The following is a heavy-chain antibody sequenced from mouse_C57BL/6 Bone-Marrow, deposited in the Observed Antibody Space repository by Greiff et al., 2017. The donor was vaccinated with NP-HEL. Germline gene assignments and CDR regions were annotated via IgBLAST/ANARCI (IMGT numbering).Heavy chain of an antibody. CDR2: INPYNGDT. Sequence: VQLKESGPELVKPGDSVKISCKASGYSFTGYFMNWVMQSHGKSLEWIGRINPYNGDTFYNQKFKGKATLTVDKSSSTAHMELRSLTSEDSAVYYCASESSHSGIIFAYWGQGTLVTVSA. V-gene: IGHV1-20*01. CDR1: GYSFTGYF. CDR3: ASESSHSGIIFAY. J-gene: IGHJ3*01. D-gene: IGHD1-1*01.